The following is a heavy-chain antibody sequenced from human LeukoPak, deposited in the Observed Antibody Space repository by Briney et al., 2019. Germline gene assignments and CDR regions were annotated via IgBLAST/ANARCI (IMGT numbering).Heavy chain of an antibody. D-gene: IGHD3-22*01. J-gene: IGHJ4*02. CDR1: GYTFTSYD. V-gene: IGHV1-8*01. Sequence: ASVKVSCKASGYTFTSYDINWVRHAPGPGHERKGCMNPNSGNTGYAQKFQGRVTMTRNTSISTAYMELSSLRSEDTAVYYCASGYYDSSGYYPGDYWGQGTLVTVSS. CDR2: MNPNSGNT. CDR3: ASGYYDSSGYYPGDY.